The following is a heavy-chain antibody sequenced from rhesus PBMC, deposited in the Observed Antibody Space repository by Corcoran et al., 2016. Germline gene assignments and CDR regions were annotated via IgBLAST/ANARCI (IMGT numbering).Heavy chain of an antibody. Sequence: QVHLQESGPGMVEPSETLSLTCAVSGAFVSPYGRLGLRQPPGKGLEWIGEISGDVMWTKNNPSLKSRITISKDTSTNQFSLEMTSMTAADTAVYYCARGLDYRFDVSGPGVLVTVSS. V-gene: IGHV4-80*01. J-gene: IGHJ5-1*01. CDR3: ARGLDYRFDV. CDR1: GAFVSPYG. CDR2: ISGDVMWT. D-gene: IGHD1-1*01.